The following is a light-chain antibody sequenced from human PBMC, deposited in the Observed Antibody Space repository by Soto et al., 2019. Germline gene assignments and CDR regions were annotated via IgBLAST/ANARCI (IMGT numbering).Light chain of an antibody. Sequence: IQLTQSPSSLSASVGDRVTITCRASQGISSYLAWYQQKPGKAPKLLIFATSTLQSGVLSRFSGSGSGTDFTLTISSLQPEDFATYFCQQVNSYPLSFGPGTKVDIK. J-gene: IGKJ3*01. CDR2: ATS. CDR3: QQVNSYPLS. CDR1: QGISSY. V-gene: IGKV1-9*01.